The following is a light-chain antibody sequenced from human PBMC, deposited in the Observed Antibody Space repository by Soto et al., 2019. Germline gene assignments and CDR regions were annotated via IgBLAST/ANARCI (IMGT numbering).Light chain of an antibody. V-gene: IGLV1-40*01. CDR3: QSYDSSLSRV. Sequence: QAVVTQPPSVSGAPGQRVTISCTGSSSNIGAGYDVHWYQQLPGTAPKLLIYGNSNRPSGVPDRVSGSKSGTSASLAITGLQDEDEAVYYCQSYDSSLSRVFGGGTKVTVL. CDR2: GNS. CDR1: SSNIGAGYD. J-gene: IGLJ2*01.